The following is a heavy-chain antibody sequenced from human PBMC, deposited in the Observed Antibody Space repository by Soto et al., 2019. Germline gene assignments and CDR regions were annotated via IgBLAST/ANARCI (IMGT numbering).Heavy chain of an antibody. CDR1: GGTFSSFA. Sequence: QVQLVQSGAEVKKPGSSVKVSCKASGGTFSSFAISWVRQAPGQGLEWMGGIFPIFGTANYAQKFQGRVTITADESTSTAYMELSSLRSEDTAVYYCARGEGSGDFYYFDYWGQGTLVTVSS. J-gene: IGHJ4*02. CDR3: ARGEGSGDFYYFDY. D-gene: IGHD3-22*01. CDR2: IFPIFGTA. V-gene: IGHV1-69*01.